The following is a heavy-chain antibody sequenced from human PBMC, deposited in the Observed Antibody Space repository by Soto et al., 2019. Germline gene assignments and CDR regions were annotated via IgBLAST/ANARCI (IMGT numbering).Heavy chain of an antibody. J-gene: IGHJ4*02. CDR2: ITGSGDST. CDR1: GFTFSSYA. Sequence: PGGSLRLSCAPSGFTFSSYAMSWVRQAPGKGLEWVSAITGSGDSTYYADSVKGRFTVSRDNSKNTLYLQMNSLRAEDTAVYYCAKVFVFTIREGFDYWGLGTLVTVS. D-gene: IGHD3-3*01. V-gene: IGHV3-23*01. CDR3: AKVFVFTIREGFDY.